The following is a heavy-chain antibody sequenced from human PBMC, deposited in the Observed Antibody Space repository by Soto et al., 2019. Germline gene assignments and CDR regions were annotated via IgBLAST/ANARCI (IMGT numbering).Heavy chain of an antibody. CDR1: GFTFSSAW. Sequence: GSLRLSCAGSGFTFSSAWMSWVRQAPGKGLEWVGRIKSIYNGGTIEYAAPVKGRFIITRDDSRATVFLQMNSLKTEDTAVYYCATGKYFDFCGKGTQVTVSS. CDR2: IKSIYNGGTI. V-gene: IGHV3-15*01. J-gene: IGHJ4*02. CDR3: ATGKYFDF.